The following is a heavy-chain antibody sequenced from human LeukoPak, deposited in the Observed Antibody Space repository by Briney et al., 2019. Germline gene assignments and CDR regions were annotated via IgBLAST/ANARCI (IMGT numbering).Heavy chain of an antibody. J-gene: IGHJ4*02. D-gene: IGHD3-22*01. V-gene: IGHV1-18*01. CDR1: GYTFTSYG. Sequence: ASVKVSCKXSGYTFTSYGISWVRQAPGQGLEWMGWISVYNGNTNYAQKLQGRVTMTTDTSTSTAYMELRSLRSDDTAVYYCARAGTTFVNYYDSSGDYWGQGTLVTVSS. CDR2: ISVYNGNT. CDR3: ARAGTTFVNYYDSSGDY.